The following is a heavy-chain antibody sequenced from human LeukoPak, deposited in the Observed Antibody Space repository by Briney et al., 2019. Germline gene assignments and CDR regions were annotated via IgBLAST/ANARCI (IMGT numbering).Heavy chain of an antibody. J-gene: IGHJ6*02. D-gene: IGHD2-15*01. CDR2: ISSSSSYI. CDR1: GFIFSSYS. Sequence: GGSLRLSCAASGFIFSSYSMSWVRQAPGKGLEWVSSISSSSSYIYYADSVKGRFTISRDNAKNSLYLQMNSLRAEDTAVYYCARSCSGGSCYPYGMDVWGQGTTVTVSS. CDR3: ARSCSGGSCYPYGMDV. V-gene: IGHV3-21*01.